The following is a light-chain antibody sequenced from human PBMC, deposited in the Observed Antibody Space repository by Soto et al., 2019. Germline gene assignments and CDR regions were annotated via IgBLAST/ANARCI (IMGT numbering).Light chain of an antibody. CDR2: KAS. J-gene: IGKJ2*01. V-gene: IGKV1-5*03. Sequence: DIQMTQSPSTLSASVGDRVTITCRASQSISSWLAWYQQKPGKAPKLLIYKASSLESGVPSRFSGSASGTDVSLNISSPQPYDFETYFCQQYNSYFPSLMYTFGQGTKLEIK. CDR1: QSISSW. CDR3: QQYNSYFPSLMYT.